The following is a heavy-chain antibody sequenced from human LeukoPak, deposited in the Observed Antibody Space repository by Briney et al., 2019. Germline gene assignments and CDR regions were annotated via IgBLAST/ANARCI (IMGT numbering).Heavy chain of an antibody. D-gene: IGHD3-22*01. CDR1: GFTFSSYG. V-gene: IGHV3-33*01. Sequence: GGSLRLSCAASGFTFSSYGMHWVRQAPGKGLEWVVVIWYDGSNKYYADSVKGRFTISRDNSKNTLYLQMNSLRAEDTAVYYCARDPTYYYDSSGYFGYFDYWGQGTLVTVSS. CDR2: IWYDGSNK. CDR3: ARDPTYYYDSSGYFGYFDY. J-gene: IGHJ4*02.